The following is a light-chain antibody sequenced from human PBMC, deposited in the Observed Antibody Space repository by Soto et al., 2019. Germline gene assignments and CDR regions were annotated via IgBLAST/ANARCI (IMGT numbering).Light chain of an antibody. Sequence: QSALTQPASVSGSPGQSITISCTGTSSDVGVYDYVSWYQHHPGKAPKLIISEVTNRPSGVSDRFSGSKSVNTASLTISGLQADDEADYYCSSYTTSTTWVFGGGTKLTVL. CDR3: SSYTTSTTWV. CDR1: SSDVGVYDY. J-gene: IGLJ3*02. CDR2: EVT. V-gene: IGLV2-14*01.